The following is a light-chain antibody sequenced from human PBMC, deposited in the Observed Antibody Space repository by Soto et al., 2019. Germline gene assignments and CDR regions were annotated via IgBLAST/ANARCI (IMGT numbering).Light chain of an antibody. CDR2: AAS. V-gene: IGKV1-12*01. CDR1: QSVNSW. CDR3: QQANSFPLT. Sequence: SPGAGATLSCRASQSVNSWLAWYQQRPGKAPKLLIYAASCLQSGIPSRFSGSGSGTDFTLTISSLQPEDFATYYCQQANSFPLTFGGGTKVDI. J-gene: IGKJ4*01.